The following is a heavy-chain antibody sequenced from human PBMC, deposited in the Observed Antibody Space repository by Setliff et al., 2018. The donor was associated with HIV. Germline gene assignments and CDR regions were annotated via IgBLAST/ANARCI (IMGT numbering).Heavy chain of an antibody. CDR1: GFTFSDYY. CDR2: ISSSGSST. D-gene: IGHD2-2*01. Sequence: PGGSLRPSCAASGFTFSDYYMSWIRQAPGKGLEWVSHISSSGSSTYYADSVKGRFTISRDNAKNSLYLQMNSLRAEDTAVYYCAMSYDSDSSSFDYWGQGTLVTVSS. V-gene: IGHV3-11*04. J-gene: IGHJ4*02. CDR3: AMSYDSDSSSFDY.